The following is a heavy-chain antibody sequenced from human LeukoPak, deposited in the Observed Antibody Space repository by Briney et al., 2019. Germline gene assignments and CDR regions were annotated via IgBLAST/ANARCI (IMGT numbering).Heavy chain of an antibody. D-gene: IGHD3-3*01. Sequence: SGGSLRLSCAASGFTFSSYWMHWVRQVPGKGLVWVSRINSDGSSTSYADSVKGRFNISRDNAKNTLYLQMNSLRAEDTAVYYCARPTAYDFWSGSLDYWGQGTLVTVSS. CDR1: GFTFSSYW. V-gene: IGHV3-74*01. CDR2: INSDGSST. J-gene: IGHJ4*02. CDR3: ARPTAYDFWSGSLDY.